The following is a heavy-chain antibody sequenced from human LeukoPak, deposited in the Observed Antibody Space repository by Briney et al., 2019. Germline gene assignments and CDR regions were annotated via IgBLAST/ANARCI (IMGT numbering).Heavy chain of an antibody. CDR1: GFTFSNYP. D-gene: IGHD2-2*01. Sequence: GGSLRLPCTASGFTFSNYPINFVRQAPGKGLEWLANILPDGSQKYYVDSVKGRFTISRDNPKNSLYLQINNPRAEDTAVYYCGRLAHNAWYAIDFWGQGTLVTVSS. CDR2: ILPDGSQK. CDR3: GRLAHNAWYAIDF. J-gene: IGHJ4*02. V-gene: IGHV3-7*01.